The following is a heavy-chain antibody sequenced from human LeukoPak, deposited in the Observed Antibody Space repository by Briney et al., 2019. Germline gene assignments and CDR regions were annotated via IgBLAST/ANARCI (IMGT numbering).Heavy chain of an antibody. J-gene: IGHJ4*02. CDR3: ARGQGGSYDY. CDR1: GFTFSSYA. V-gene: IGHV3-30-3*01. Sequence: PGGSLRLSCAASGFTFSSYAMHWVRQAPGKGLEWGAVISYDGSNKYYADSVKGRFTISRDNSKNTLYLQMNSLRAEDTAVYYCARGQGGSYDYWGQGTLVTVSS. CDR2: ISYDGSNK. D-gene: IGHD1-26*01.